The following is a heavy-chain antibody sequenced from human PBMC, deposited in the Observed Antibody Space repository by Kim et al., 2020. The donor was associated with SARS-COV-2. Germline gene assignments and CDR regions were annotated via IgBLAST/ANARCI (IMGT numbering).Heavy chain of an antibody. D-gene: IGHD2-15*01. J-gene: IGHJ3*02. V-gene: IGHV1-46*01. Sequence: ASVKVSCKASGYTFTKYYVYWVRQAPGQGLEWMGIINPGDGSTSYAQKFQGRVTMTRDTSTSTVYMELSSLRSEDTAFYYCVRIYCSGGSCHLDVFDIWGQGTMVTVSS. CDR2: INPGDGST. CDR3: VRIYCSGGSCHLDVFDI. CDR1: GYTFTKYY.